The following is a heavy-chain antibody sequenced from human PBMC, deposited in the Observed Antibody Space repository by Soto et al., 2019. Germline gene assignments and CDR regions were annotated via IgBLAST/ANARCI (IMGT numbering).Heavy chain of an antibody. CDR1: GCTVSSYS. V-gene: IGHV3-21*04. CDR3: AKTTDGWFSAFEI. D-gene: IGHD6-19*01. Sequence: GSLRLSCAAPGCTVSSYSRKWVRQAPGKGLEWVSSISSGSSYIYYADSVKGRFTISRDNAKNSLYLQMNSLRAEDTAVYYCAKTTDGWFSAFEIWGQGTMVTVSS. J-gene: IGHJ3*02. CDR2: ISSGSSYI.